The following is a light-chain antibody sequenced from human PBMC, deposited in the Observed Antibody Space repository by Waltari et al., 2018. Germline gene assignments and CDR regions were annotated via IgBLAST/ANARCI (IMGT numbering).Light chain of an antibody. Sequence: DVVMTQSPLSLAVTLGQPASFSCRASQSLVYRDGNSFLVWFHQRPGQSPRRLLYGVSNRDSGVPDRFSGSGSGTEFTLRIAGVEAEDVGIYYCMQGTHWPRTFGQGTKVEIK. CDR3: MQGTHWPRT. J-gene: IGKJ1*01. CDR2: GVS. CDR1: QSLVYRDGNSF. V-gene: IGKV2-30*01.